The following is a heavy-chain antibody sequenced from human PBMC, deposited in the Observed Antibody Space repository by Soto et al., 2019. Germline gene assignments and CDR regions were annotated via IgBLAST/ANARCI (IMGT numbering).Heavy chain of an antibody. D-gene: IGHD2-21*02. J-gene: IGHJ5*02. Sequence: SETLSLTCTVSGVSIISESCIFICDPQLPGEGLEWIGNIYYTGITYYNPSLKSRVAISVDTSKNHFSLPLTSLTAADTAIYYCARVLLTASTPLDRWGQGTLVTVSS. V-gene: IGHV4-30-4*02. CDR1: GVSIISESCI. CDR3: ARVLLTASTPLDR. CDR2: IYYTGIT.